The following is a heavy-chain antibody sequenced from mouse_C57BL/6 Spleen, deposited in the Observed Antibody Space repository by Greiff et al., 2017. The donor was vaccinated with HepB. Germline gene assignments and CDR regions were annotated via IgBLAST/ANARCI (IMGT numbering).Heavy chain of an antibody. D-gene: IGHD1-1*01. CDR1: GYTFTDYY. J-gene: IGHJ1*03. CDR3: ARCPHYYGSSYWYFDV. Sequence: QVQLQQSGAELVRPGASVKLSCKASGYTFTDYYINWVKQRPGQGLEWIARIYPGSGNTYYNEKFKGKATLTAEKSSSTAYMQLSSLTSEDSAVYFCARCPHYYGSSYWYFDVWGTGTTVTVSS. V-gene: IGHV1-76*01. CDR2: IYPGSGNT.